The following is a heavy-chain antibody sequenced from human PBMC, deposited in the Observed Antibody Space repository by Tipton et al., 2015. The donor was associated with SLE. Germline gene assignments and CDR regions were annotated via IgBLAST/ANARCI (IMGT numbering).Heavy chain of an antibody. CDR3: AKSVSAVAASQAFDI. J-gene: IGHJ3*02. Sequence: SLRLSCAASGFTFDNYAMHWVRQVPGKGLEWVSGISWNSGTVGYADSVKGRFTISRDNAKNSLYLQMNSLRAEDTALYYCAKSVSAVAASQAFDIWGQGTMVSVSS. V-gene: IGHV3-9*01. CDR1: GFTFDNYA. D-gene: IGHD6-19*01. CDR2: ISWNSGTV.